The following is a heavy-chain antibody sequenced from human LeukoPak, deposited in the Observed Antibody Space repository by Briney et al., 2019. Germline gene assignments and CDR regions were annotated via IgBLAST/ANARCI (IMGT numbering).Heavy chain of an antibody. Sequence: GGSLRLSCAASGFTFSSYAMSWVRQAPGKGLEWVAVIWYDGSKKYYADSVKGRFTISRDNSKNTLYLQMNSLRAEDTAVYYCARHSYVMDVWGQGTKVTVSS. V-gene: IGHV3-33*08. CDR2: IWYDGSKK. CDR1: GFTFSSYA. CDR3: ARHSYVMDV. J-gene: IGHJ6*02.